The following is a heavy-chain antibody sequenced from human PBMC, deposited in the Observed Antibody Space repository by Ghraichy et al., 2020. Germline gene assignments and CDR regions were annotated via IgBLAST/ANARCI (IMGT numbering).Heavy chain of an antibody. V-gene: IGHV4-59*01. CDR1: GGSITGYY. CDR3: ARFGQEKLPSSEYYYYMDL. D-gene: IGHD2-15*01. Sequence: SQTLSLTCTVSGGSITGYYWGWVRQSPGKRLETIGHIYYTGTTVYNPSLKTRVTMSVDTSKSQLYLRVSAVTTGDTAVYYCARFGQEKLPSSEYYYYMDLWGTGTTVTVSS. CDR2: IYYTGTT. J-gene: IGHJ6*03.